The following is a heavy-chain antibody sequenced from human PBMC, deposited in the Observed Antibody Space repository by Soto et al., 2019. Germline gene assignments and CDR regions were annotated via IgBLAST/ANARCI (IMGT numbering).Heavy chain of an antibody. CDR3: AKDAISNDGIWLMDS. CDR2: LLRPGRST. Sequence: RLSCAASGFMFSDYAMTWARQAPGKELEWVSGLLRPGRSTYYADSVKGRFTISGDTSANTVYLQMDSLRAEDTAVYYCAKDAISNDGIWLMDSWGQGTGVTVSS. V-gene: IGHV3-23*01. CDR1: GFMFSDYA. D-gene: IGHD3-16*01. J-gene: IGHJ5*02.